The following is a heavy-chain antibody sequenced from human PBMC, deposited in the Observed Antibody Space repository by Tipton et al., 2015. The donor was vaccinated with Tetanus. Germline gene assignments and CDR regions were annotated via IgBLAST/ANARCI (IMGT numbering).Heavy chain of an antibody. Sequence: TLSLTCSVSGDAVSCGGCYWSWIRQSPGKRLEWIGYISHSGGTNYNPSLKSRVTISVDTSKNHFSLSLTSVTAADTAVYYCARSIDATGVEPIFSFDVWGRGTLVTVSS. J-gene: IGHJ3*01. CDR2: ISHSGGT. CDR3: ARSIDATGVEPIFSFDV. V-gene: IGHV4-61*03. CDR1: GDAVSCGGCY. D-gene: IGHD5-12*01.